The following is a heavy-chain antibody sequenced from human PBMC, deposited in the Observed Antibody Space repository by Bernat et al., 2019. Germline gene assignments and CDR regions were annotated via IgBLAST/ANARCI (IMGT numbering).Heavy chain of an antibody. CDR3: ARDSSSYAQNAFDI. V-gene: IGHV4-31*03. J-gene: IGHJ3*02. Sequence: QVQLQESGPGLVKPSQTLSLTCTVSGGSISSGGFYWSWIRQHPGKGLEWIGYIYYSGNTYYNPSLKSRVTISVDTSKNQFSLKLSSVTAADTAVYYCARDSSSYAQNAFDIWGQGTMVTVSS. CDR2: IYYSGNT. CDR1: GGSISSGGFY. D-gene: IGHD3-22*01.